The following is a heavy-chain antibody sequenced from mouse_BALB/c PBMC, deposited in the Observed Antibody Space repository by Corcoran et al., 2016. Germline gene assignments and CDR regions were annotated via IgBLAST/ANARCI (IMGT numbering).Heavy chain of an antibody. CDR1: GYTFTSYV. CDR3: ARKGGYYRYDAMDY. D-gene: IGHD2-14*01. J-gene: IGHJ4*01. Sequence: EVQLQQSGPELVKPGASVKMSCKASGYTFTSYVMHWVKQKPGQGLEWIGYINPYNDGTKYNEKFKGKATLTADKSASTAYMELSSLTSEDSAVYYCARKGGYYRYDAMDYWGQGTSVTVSS. V-gene: IGHV1S136*01. CDR2: INPYNDGT.